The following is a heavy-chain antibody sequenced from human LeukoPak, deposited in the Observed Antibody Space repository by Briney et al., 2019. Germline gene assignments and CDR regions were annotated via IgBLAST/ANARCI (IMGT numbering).Heavy chain of an antibody. J-gene: IGHJ4*02. CDR2: IKQDGSKI. CDR3: ARYDENLYGDY. D-gene: IGHD3-16*01. V-gene: IGHV3-7*03. Sequence: GGSLRLSCAASGFTFSTYWMSWVRQAPGKGLEWVANIKQDGSKIYYVDSVKGRFTISRDNAKNSLYLQMNNLRAEDTAVYYCARYDENLYGDYWGQGTLVTVSS. CDR1: GFTFSTYW.